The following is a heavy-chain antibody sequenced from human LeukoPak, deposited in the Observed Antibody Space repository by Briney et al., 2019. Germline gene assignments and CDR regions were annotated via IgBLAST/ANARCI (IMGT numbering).Heavy chain of an antibody. CDR1: GFTFSSYE. V-gene: IGHV3-48*03. D-gene: IGHD2-2*03. CDR3: ARDGYERGDNWFDP. Sequence: PGGSLRLSCAASGFTFSSYEMNWVRQAPGKGLEWVSYISSGGSTIYYADSVKGRFTISRDNAKNSPYLQMNSLRAEDTAVYYCARDGYERGDNWFDPWGQGTLVTVSS. J-gene: IGHJ5*02. CDR2: ISSGGSTI.